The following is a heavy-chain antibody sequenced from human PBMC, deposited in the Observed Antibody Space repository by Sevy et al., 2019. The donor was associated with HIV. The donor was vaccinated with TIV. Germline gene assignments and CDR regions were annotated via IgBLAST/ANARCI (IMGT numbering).Heavy chain of an antibody. V-gene: IGHV3-48*02. CDR3: ARSPLLRYFDWTHGMYV. CDR1: GFTFSSYS. CDR2: ISSSSSTI. J-gene: IGHJ6*02. Sequence: GGSLRLSCAASGFTFSSYSMNWVRQAPGKGLEWVSYISSSSSTIYYADSVKGRFTISRDNAKNSLYLQMNSLRDEDTAVYYCARSPLLRYFDWTHGMYVWGQGTTVTVSS. D-gene: IGHD3-9*01.